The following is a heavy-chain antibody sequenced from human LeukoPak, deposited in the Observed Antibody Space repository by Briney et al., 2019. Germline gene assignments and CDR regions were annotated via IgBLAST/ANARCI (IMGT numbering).Heavy chain of an antibody. CDR1: GFIFSRYA. CDR3: AKRSGDSYFLDS. Sequence: GGSLRLSCAASGFIFSRYAMTWVRQAPGEGLEWVSSISGSGGSTYYADSVKGRFTISRDTSKSTLYLQMSSLRAEDTAVYYCAKRSGDSYFLDSWGQGTLVTVSS. V-gene: IGHV3-23*01. CDR2: ISGSGGST. D-gene: IGHD2-15*01. J-gene: IGHJ4*02.